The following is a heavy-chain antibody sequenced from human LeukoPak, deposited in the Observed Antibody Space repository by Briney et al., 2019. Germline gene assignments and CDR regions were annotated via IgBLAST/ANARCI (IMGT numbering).Heavy chain of an antibody. CDR2: IYHSGST. CDR3: ARELPVDY. D-gene: IGHD2-15*01. Sequence: PSETLSLTCTVSGYSISSGYYWGWIRQPPGKGLEWIGSIYHSGSTYYNPSLKSRVTISVDTSKNQFSLKLSSVTAADTAVYYCARELPVDYWGQGTLVTVSS. CDR1: GYSISSGYY. J-gene: IGHJ4*02. V-gene: IGHV4-38-2*02.